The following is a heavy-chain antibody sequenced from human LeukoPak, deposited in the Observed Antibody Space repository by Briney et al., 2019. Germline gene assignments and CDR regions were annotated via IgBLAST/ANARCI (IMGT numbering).Heavy chain of an antibody. D-gene: IGHD6-13*01. CDR3: ARDPGSTAGFDY. CDR2: MNSGSTI. Sequence: GGSLRLSCVASGFTFTSHSLNWVRQAPGKGLEWVSYMNSGSTIYYADSVEGRFTISRDNAKNSLFLQMNSLRDEDTAVYYCARDPGSTAGFDYWGQGTLVTVSS. J-gene: IGHJ4*02. CDR1: GFTFTSHS. V-gene: IGHV3-48*02.